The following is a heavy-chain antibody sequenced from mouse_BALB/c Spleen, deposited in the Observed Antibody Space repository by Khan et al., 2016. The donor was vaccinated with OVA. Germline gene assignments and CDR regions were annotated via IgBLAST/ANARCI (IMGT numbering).Heavy chain of an antibody. CDR3: ARWFDGYSSLYAMDY. CDR1: GFSLTSYG. CDR2: IWSDGST. D-gene: IGHD2-3*01. Sequence: QVQLKESGPGLVAPSQSLSITCTASGFSLTSYGVHWVRQPPGKGLEWLVVIWSDGSTNNNSDLISRLSISKDNSKSQVFLKMNSLQTDDTAIYYCARWFDGYSSLYAMDYWGQGTSVTVSS. J-gene: IGHJ4*01. V-gene: IGHV2-6*02.